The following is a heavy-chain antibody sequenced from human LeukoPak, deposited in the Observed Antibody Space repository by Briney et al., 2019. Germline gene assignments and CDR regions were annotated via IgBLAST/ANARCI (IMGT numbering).Heavy chain of an antibody. J-gene: IGHJ5*02. CDR2: INPNSGGT. CDR1: GYTFTGYY. D-gene: IGHD1-1*01. CDR3: ARDRALIGSRYNWNKGSQRGSCWFDP. Sequence: ASVTVSCKASGYTFTGYYMHWVRQAPGQGLEWMGWINPNSGGTNYAQKFQGRVTMTRDTSISTAYMELSRLRSDDTAVYYCARDRALIGSRYNWNKGSQRGSCWFDPWGQGTLVTVSS. V-gene: IGHV1-2*02.